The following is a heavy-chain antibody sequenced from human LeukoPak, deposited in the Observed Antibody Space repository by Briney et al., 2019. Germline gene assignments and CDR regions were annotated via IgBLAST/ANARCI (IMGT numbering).Heavy chain of an antibody. CDR2: MNPNSGGT. CDR3: AREGVGSLNDAFDM. CDR1: GYTFTGYH. V-gene: IGHV1-2*02. J-gene: IGHJ3*02. D-gene: IGHD2-8*01. Sequence: ASVKVSCKASGYTFTGYHTHWVRQAPGQGLEWMGWMNPNSGGTNYAQKFQGRVTMTRDTSISTAYMELSRLTFDDTAVYYCAREGVGSLNDAFDMWGQGTMVTVSS.